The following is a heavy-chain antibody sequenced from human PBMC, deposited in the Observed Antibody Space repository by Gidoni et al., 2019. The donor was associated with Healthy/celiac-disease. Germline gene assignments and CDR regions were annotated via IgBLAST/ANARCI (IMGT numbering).Heavy chain of an antibody. CDR1: GFSLSTSRVG. D-gene: IGHD2-15*01. CDR2: IYWDDDK. CDR3: AHRSEYCSGGSCYSSWEAFDI. V-gene: IGHV2-5*02. Sequence: IPLKEYGPTLVKPTQTLTLTCTFSGFSLSTSRVGVGWIRQPPGKALEWHALIYWDDDKRYSPSLKSRLTITKDTSKNQVVLTRTNMDPVDTATYYCAHRSEYCSGGSCYSSWEAFDIWGQGTMVTVSS. J-gene: IGHJ3*02.